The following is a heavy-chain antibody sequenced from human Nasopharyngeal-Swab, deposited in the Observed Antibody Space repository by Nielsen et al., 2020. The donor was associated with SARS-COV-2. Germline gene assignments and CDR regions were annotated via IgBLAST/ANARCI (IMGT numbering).Heavy chain of an antibody. CDR2: IWYDGCNK. D-gene: IGHD5-18*01. V-gene: IGHV3-33*01. Sequence: GSSLKISCAASGFTFSSYGMHWVRQAPGKGLEWVAVIWYDGCNKYYSDSVKGRFTISRDNSKNTLYLQMNSLSAEDTAVYYCARDAHSYGFDYWGQGTLVTVSS. J-gene: IGHJ4*02. CDR1: GFTFSSYG. CDR3: ARDAHSYGFDY.